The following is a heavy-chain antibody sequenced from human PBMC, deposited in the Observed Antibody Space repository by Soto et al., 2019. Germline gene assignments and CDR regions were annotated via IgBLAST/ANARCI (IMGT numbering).Heavy chain of an antibody. Sequence: PSETLSLTCPVTGGSISTYYWIWIRQPPGKGLEWIGYIYYSGSTYYNPSLKSRVTISVDTSKNQFSLKLSSVTAADTAVYYCARDNSGPYYYYGMDVWGQGTTVTVSS. CDR3: ARDNSGPYYYYGMDV. CDR1: GGSISTYY. J-gene: IGHJ6*02. D-gene: IGHD6-19*01. CDR2: IYYSGST. V-gene: IGHV4-59*06.